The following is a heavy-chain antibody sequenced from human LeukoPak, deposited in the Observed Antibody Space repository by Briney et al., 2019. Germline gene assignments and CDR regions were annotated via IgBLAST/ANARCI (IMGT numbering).Heavy chain of an antibody. CDR1: GGSISSYY. CDR2: IYTSGST. V-gene: IGHV4-4*07. D-gene: IGHD2-2*01. J-gene: IGHJ6*03. CDR3: ARAELGYCSSTSCYSDYYYYYMDV. Sequence: SETLSLTCTVSGGSISSYYWSWIRQPAGKGLEWIGRIYTSGSTNYNPSLKSRVTMSVDTSKNQFSLKLSSVTAADTAVYYCARAELGYCSSTSCYSDYYYYYMDVWGKGTTVTVSS.